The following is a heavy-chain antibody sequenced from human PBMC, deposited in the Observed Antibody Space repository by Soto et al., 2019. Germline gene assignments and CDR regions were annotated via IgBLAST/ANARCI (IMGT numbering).Heavy chain of an antibody. CDR3: VRESGVAADC. CDR1: GFTFDSHW. V-gene: IGHV3-74*01. J-gene: IGHJ4*02. CDR2: IKTDGYAA. Sequence: ESGGVLVQPGGSLRLSCVASGFTFDSHWMHWVRQAPGERLVWVSRIKTDGYAAAYADSVKGRFTISRDTTKNTVYLQMNSLRAEDTAVYFCVRESGVAADCWGQGTLVTVSS. D-gene: IGHD6-19*01.